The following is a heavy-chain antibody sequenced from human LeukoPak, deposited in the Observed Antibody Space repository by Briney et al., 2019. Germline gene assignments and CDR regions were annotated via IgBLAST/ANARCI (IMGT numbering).Heavy chain of an antibody. D-gene: IGHD2-21*02. CDR2: IRYDGSNK. Sequence: GGSLRLSCAASGFTFSSYAMHWVRQAPGKGLEWVAFIRYDGSNKYYADSVKGRFTISRDNSKNTLYLQMNSLRAEDTAVYYCAKAKDARDFLYYYYYMDVWGKGTTVTVSS. CDR1: GFTFSSYA. CDR3: AKAKDARDFLYYYYYMDV. J-gene: IGHJ6*03. V-gene: IGHV3-30*02.